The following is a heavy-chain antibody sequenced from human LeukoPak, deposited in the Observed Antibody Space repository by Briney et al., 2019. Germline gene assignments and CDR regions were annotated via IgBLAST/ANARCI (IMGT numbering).Heavy chain of an antibody. CDR1: GFTFSSYW. J-gene: IGHJ4*02. CDR3: ASDLGYDFWSGYYTSYDY. D-gene: IGHD3-3*01. CDR2: INSDGSST. Sequence: GGSLRLSCAASGFTFSSYWMHWVRQAPGKGLVWVSRINSDGSSTSYAESVKGRFTISRDNAKNTLYLQMNSLSAEDTAVYYCASDLGYDFWSGYYTSYDYWGQGTLVTVSS. V-gene: IGHV3-74*01.